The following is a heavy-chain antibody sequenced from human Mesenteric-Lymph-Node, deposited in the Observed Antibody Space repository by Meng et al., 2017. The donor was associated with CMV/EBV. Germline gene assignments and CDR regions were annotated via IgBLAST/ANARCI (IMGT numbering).Heavy chain of an antibody. D-gene: IGHD2-2*01. Sequence: SETLSLTCTVSGGSISSYYWSWIRQPPGKGLEWIAYIYYSGITNYNPSLKSRVTISVDTSKNQFSLKLSSVTAADTAVYYCARYIVVVPAAMASDAFDIWGQGTMVTVSS. CDR2: IYYSGIT. CDR3: ARYIVVVPAAMASDAFDI. J-gene: IGHJ3*02. V-gene: IGHV4-59*01. CDR1: GGSISSYY.